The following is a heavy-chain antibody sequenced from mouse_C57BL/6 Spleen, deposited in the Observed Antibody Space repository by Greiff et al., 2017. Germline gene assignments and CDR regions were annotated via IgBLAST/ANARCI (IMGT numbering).Heavy chain of an antibody. V-gene: IGHV1-55*01. CDR2: ISPGSGST. CDR1: GYTFTSYW. D-gene: IGHD1-1*01. J-gene: IGHJ1*03. CDR3: AYYDGSGGYFDV. Sequence: QVQLQQSGAEFVKPGASVKMSCKASGYTFTSYWITWVKQRPGQGLEWIGDISPGSGSTNYNEKFKSKATLTVDTSSSTAYMQLSSLTSEDSAVYYCAYYDGSGGYFDVWGTGTTGTVSS.